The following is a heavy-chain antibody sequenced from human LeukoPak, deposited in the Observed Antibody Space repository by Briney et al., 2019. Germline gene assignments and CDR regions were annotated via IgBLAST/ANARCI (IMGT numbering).Heavy chain of an antibody. V-gene: IGHV4-39*07. Sequence: PSETLSLTCTVSGGSISSSIYYWGWIRQPPGKGLEWIGRGYYSGSTYYNPSLKSRVTISLDTSKNQFSLKLSSVTAADTAVYYCARVRGGHDGYSSGWYTDYFDYWGQGTLVTVSS. J-gene: IGHJ4*02. CDR2: GYYSGST. CDR1: GGSISSSIYY. CDR3: ARVRGGHDGYSSGWYTDYFDY. D-gene: IGHD6-19*01.